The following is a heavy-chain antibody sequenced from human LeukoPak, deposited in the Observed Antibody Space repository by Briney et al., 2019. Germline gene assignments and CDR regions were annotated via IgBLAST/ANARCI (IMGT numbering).Heavy chain of an antibody. D-gene: IGHD4-17*01. J-gene: IGHJ5*02. Sequence: ASVKVSCKASGYTFTGYYMRWVRQAPGQGLEWMGWINPNSGGTNYAQKFQGRVTMTRDTSISTAYMELSRLRSDDTAVYYCARDRAMTTVTTRWFDPWGQGTLVTVSS. V-gene: IGHV1-2*02. CDR3: ARDRAMTTVTTRWFDP. CDR2: INPNSGGT. CDR1: GYTFTGYY.